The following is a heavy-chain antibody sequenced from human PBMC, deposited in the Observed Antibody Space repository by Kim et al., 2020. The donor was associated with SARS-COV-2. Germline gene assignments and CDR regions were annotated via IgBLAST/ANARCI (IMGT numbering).Heavy chain of an antibody. J-gene: IGHJ4*02. Sequence: NSSPSLRSRVTISVDTSKNQCSLKLSSVTAADTAVYYCAGTARGANFDYWGRGALVTVSS. CDR3: AGTARGANFDY. D-gene: IGHD1-26*01. V-gene: IGHV4-4*09.